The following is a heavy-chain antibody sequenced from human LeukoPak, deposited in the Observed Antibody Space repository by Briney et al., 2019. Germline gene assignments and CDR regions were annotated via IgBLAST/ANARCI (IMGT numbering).Heavy chain of an antibody. CDR2: ISWNSASI. D-gene: IGHD3-10*02. CDR1: GFTFDDYA. V-gene: IGHV3-9*01. CDR3: ARGSVLGYYFES. Sequence: PGGSLRLSCAASGFTFDDYAMHWVRQAPGKGLEWVSGISWNSASIDYADSVKGRFTVSRDNAKNSLYLQMNSLRVEDTALYYCARGSVLGYYFESWGPGTLVTVSP. J-gene: IGHJ4*02.